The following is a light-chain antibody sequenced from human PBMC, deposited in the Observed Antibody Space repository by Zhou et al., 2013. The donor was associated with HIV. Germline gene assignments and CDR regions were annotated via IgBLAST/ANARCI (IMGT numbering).Light chain of an antibody. Sequence: DIQMTQSPSSLSASVGDRVTITCRASEGIRNDLGWFQQKPGKAPKRLISGAFTLQSGVPLRFSGSGSGTEFTLTISSPQPEDFATYYCQQSSSTPYTFGQGTKLEIK. CDR2: GAF. V-gene: IGKV1-17*01. CDR1: EGIRND. CDR3: QQSSSTPYT. J-gene: IGKJ2*01.